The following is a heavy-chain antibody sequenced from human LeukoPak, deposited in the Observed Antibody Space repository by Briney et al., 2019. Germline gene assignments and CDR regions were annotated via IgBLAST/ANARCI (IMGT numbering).Heavy chain of an antibody. V-gene: IGHV4-4*07. Sequence: SETLSLTCTVSGDSISTYYWSWIRQPAGKGLEWIGRIYTSGSTNYNPSLKSRVTMSVDTSKNQSSLKLSSVTAADTAVYYCARDPYRDNWFDPWGQGTLVTVSS. CDR1: GDSISTYY. D-gene: IGHD2-2*01. CDR3: ARDPYRDNWFDP. J-gene: IGHJ5*02. CDR2: IYTSGST.